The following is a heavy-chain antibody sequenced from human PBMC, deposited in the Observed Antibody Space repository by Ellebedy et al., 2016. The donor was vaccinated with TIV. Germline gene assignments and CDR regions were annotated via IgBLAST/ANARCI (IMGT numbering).Heavy chain of an antibody. Sequence: GGSLRLXXAASGFTFSSYGMNWVRQAPGKGLEWVSALSASGDTTYYADSVKGRFTISRDNAKNSLYLQMNSLRAEDTAVYYCVGGYTYGYVGDAFDLWGQGTMVTVSS. D-gene: IGHD5-18*01. V-gene: IGHV3-23*01. CDR1: GFTFSSYG. CDR2: LSASGDTT. J-gene: IGHJ3*01. CDR3: VGGYTYGYVGDAFDL.